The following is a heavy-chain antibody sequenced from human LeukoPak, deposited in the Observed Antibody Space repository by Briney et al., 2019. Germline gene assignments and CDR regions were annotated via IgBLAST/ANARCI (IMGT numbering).Heavy chain of an antibody. CDR2: INTSGST. V-gene: IGHV4-4*07. CDR3: ARYRHHYDSSVYYGGFDY. CDR1: GGSISSYY. D-gene: IGHD3-9*01. J-gene: IGHJ4*02. Sequence: PSETLSLTCTISGGSISSYYWTWLRQPAGKRLEFIGRINTSGSTNYNSSLETRVTVSMDTSKKQFFLKVNSVTTADTAVYYCARYRHHYDSSVYYGGFDYWGQGALVTVSS.